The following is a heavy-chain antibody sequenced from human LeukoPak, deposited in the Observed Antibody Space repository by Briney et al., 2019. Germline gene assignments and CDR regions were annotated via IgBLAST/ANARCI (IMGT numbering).Heavy chain of an antibody. J-gene: IGHJ4*02. CDR1: GFTFSDYW. CDR2: IKQDGSAK. D-gene: IGHD2-2*01. Sequence: PGGSPRLSCTASGFTFSDYWMTWVRQAPGKGLEWVANIKQDGSAKYYVDSVKGRFTISRDNAKNSLYLQMDSLRVEDTATYYCARGRGSTSERSDYWGQGTIVTVSS. V-gene: IGHV3-7*01. CDR3: ARGRGSTSERSDY.